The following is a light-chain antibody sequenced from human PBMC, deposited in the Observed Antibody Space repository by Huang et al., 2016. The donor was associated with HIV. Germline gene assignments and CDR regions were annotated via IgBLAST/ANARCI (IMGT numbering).Light chain of an antibody. V-gene: IGKV1-12*01. J-gene: IGKJ3*01. CDR3: QQANSFFFT. Sequence: DIQMTQSPSSVSASVGDRVTITCRASQGISSWLALYQQKTGKAPKLLIYAASSLQSGVPSRFSVSGSGTDFTLTISSLQPEDFATYYCQQANSFFFTFGPGTKVDIK. CDR2: AAS. CDR1: QGISSW.